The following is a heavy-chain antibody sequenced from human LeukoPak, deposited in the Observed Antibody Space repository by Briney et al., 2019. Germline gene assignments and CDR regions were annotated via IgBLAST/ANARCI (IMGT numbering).Heavy chain of an antibody. CDR2: IYSGSST. Sequence: GGSLRLSCAASGFTFSSNYMSWVRQAPGKGLEWVSVIYSGSSTYYSDSVTGRFTISRANSQNTLYLQMNSLRAEDTAVYYCAREDIVVAPAAMDYYYYYYMDVWGKGTTVTVSS. D-gene: IGHD2-2*01. V-gene: IGHV3-66*02. J-gene: IGHJ6*03. CDR1: GFTFSSNY. CDR3: AREDIVVAPAAMDYYYYYYMDV.